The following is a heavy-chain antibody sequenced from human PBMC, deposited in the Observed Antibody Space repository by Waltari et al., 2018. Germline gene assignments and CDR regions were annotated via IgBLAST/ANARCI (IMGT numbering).Heavy chain of an antibody. D-gene: IGHD6-6*01. J-gene: IGHJ4*02. Sequence: EVQLVESGGGLVQPGGSLRVSCAASGCTFSEFWRSWVRQAQGKGLEWVAHIQPDGSGKYYGEGRFTLSRDHAKNSLCLQMNTLRAEDTAVYYCATYRTSSVGYYFDSWGQGTLVTVSS. CDR3: ATYRTSSVGYYFDS. CDR2: IQPDGSGK. V-gene: IGHV3-7*02. CDR1: GCTFSEFW.